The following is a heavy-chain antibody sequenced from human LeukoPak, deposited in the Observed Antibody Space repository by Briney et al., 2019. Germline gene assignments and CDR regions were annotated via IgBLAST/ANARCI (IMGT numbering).Heavy chain of an antibody. Sequence: PSETLSLTCTVSGGSISSSSYYWGWIRQPPGKGLEWIGSIYYSGSTYYNPSLKGRVTISVDTSKNQFSLKLSSVTAADTAVYYCARDDDALAYCGGDCYRAFDPWGQGTLVTVSS. D-gene: IGHD2-21*02. CDR3: ARDDDALAYCGGDCYRAFDP. V-gene: IGHV4-39*07. CDR2: IYYSGST. J-gene: IGHJ5*02. CDR1: GGSISSSSYY.